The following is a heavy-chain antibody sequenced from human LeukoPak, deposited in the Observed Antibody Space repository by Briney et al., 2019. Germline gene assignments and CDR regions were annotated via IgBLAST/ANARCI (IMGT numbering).Heavy chain of an antibody. CDR3: ARDRFMVRGVTVGTFDL. J-gene: IGHJ3*01. CDR1: GFTFSDYA. V-gene: IGHV3-33*01. CDR2: IGYDGSNK. D-gene: IGHD3-10*01. Sequence: GRSLRLSCAASGFTFSDYAMHWVRQAPGKGLEWVAVIGYDGSNKYDADSVKGRFTISRDNSKNMMYLQMNSLRAEDTAVYYCARDRFMVRGVTVGTFDLWGQGTMVTVSS.